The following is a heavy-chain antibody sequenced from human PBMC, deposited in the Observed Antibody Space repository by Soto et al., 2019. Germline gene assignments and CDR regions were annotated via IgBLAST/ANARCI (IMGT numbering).Heavy chain of an antibody. V-gene: IGHV4-30-4*01. CDR1: GGSISSGDYY. J-gene: IGHJ4*02. Sequence: PSETLSLTCTVSGGSISSGDYYWSWIRQPPGKGLEWIGYIYYSGSTYYNPSLKSRVTISVDTSKNQFSLKLSSVTAADTAVYYCARAERDVDTAMVFDYWGQGTLVTVFS. CDR2: IYYSGST. CDR3: ARAERDVDTAMVFDY. D-gene: IGHD5-18*01.